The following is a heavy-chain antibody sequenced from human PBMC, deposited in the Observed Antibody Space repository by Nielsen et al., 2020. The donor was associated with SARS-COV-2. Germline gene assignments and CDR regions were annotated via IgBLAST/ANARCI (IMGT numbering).Heavy chain of an antibody. D-gene: IGHD5-18*01. CDR1: GGSISSGGYY. CDR2: IYYSGST. Sequence: SETLSLTCTVSGGSISSGGYYWSWIRQHPGKGLEWIGYIYYSGSTYYNPSLKSRVTISVDTSKNQFSLKLSSVTAADTAVYYCARHSEGYSYGRFDYWGQGTLVTVSS. V-gene: IGHV4-31*03. CDR3: ARHSEGYSYGRFDY. J-gene: IGHJ4*02.